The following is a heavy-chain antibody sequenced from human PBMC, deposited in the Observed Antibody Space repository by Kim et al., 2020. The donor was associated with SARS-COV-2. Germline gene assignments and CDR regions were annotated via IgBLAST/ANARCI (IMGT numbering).Heavy chain of an antibody. CDR1: GLSFGGSA. J-gene: IGHJ4*01. CDR3: AKENYFDTVIVCYYF. V-gene: IGHV3-30*04. D-gene: IGHD3-22*01. Sequence: GGSLRLSCVASGLSFGGSAMHWVRQAPGKGLEWVGVVSYDGRNRDYAGSVKGRFTISRDNSKNTLYLQMDSLRVEDTAMYYCAKENYFDTVIVCYYF. CDR2: VSYDGRNR.